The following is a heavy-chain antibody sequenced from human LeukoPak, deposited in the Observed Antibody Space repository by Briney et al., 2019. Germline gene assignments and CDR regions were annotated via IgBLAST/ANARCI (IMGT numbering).Heavy chain of an antibody. CDR1: GGSISSGGYS. J-gene: IGHJ4*02. CDR2: IYHSGST. CDR3: ARGANSSGCGY. D-gene: IGHD6-19*01. V-gene: IGHV4-30-2*01. Sequence: PSETLSLTCAVSGGSISSGGYSWSWIRQPPGKGLEWIGYIYHSGSTNYNPSLKSRVTISVDTSKNQFSLKLSSVTAADTAVYYCARGANSSGCGYWGQGTLVTVSS.